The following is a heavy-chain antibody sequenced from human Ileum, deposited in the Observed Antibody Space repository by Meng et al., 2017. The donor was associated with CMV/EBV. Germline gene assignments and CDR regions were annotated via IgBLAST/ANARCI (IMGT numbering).Heavy chain of an antibody. V-gene: IGHV4-30-4*08. D-gene: IGHD5-24*01. CDR2: IYYSGST. CDR3: AREREMGSYYYYYYGMDV. CDR1: SSGDYY. J-gene: IGHJ6*02. Sequence: SSGDYYWSWIRQPPGKGLEWIGYIYYSGSTYYNPSLKSRVTISVDTSKNQFSLKLSSVTAADTAVYYCAREREMGSYYYYYYGMDVWGQGTTVTVSS.